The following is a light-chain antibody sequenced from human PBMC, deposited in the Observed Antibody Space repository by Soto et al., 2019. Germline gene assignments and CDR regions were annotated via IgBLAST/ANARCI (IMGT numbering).Light chain of an antibody. Sequence: DIQMTQSPSTLSASVGDRVTITCRASQTIRNWLAWYQQKPGKAPKFLIYDASSLESGVPSRFSGSGSGTEFTLTISSLQPDDFATYYCQQYNNHPFTFGPGTRVDIK. V-gene: IGKV1-5*01. CDR3: QQYNNHPFT. CDR2: DAS. CDR1: QTIRNW. J-gene: IGKJ3*01.